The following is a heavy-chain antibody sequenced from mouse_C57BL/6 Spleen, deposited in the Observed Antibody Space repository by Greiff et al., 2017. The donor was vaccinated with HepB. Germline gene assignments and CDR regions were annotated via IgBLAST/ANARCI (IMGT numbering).Heavy chain of an antibody. CDR1: GYAFSSSW. CDR3: ARRSTYEGYFDY. J-gene: IGHJ2*01. Sequence: VQLQQSGPELVKPGASVKISCKASGYAFSSSWMNWVKQRPGKGLEWIGRIYPGDGDTNYNGKFKGKATLTADKSSSTAYMQLSSLTSEDSAVYFCARRSTYEGYFDYWGQGTTLTVSS. V-gene: IGHV1-82*01. CDR2: IYPGDGDT. D-gene: IGHD5-1*01.